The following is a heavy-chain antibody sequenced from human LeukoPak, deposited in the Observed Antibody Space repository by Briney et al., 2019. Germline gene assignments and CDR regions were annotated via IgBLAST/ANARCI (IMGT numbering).Heavy chain of an antibody. V-gene: IGHV1-2*06. CDR1: GYSFTGYY. CDR3: ARDLEALAAIDY. J-gene: IGHJ4*02. CDR2: INPNSGGT. D-gene: IGHD2-15*01. Sequence: ASVNVSCKASGYSFTGYYIHWVRQAPGQGLEWMGRINPNSGGTNYAQKFQVRLTMTRDTSISTAYMELSRLTSDDTAVYFCARDLEALAAIDYWGQGTLVTVSS.